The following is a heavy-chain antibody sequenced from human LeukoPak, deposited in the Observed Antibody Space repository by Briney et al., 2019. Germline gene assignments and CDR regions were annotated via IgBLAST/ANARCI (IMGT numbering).Heavy chain of an antibody. CDR3: ARDPYSYGYFDY. CDR2: IWYDGSNK. V-gene: IGHV3-33*01. CDR1: GFTFSNYG. Sequence: GRSLRLSCAASGFTFSNYGMHWVRQAPGKGLEWVAVIWYDGSNKYYADSVKGRFTISRDNSKNTLYLQMNSLRAEDTAVYYCARDPYSYGYFDYWGQGTLVTVSS. D-gene: IGHD5-18*01. J-gene: IGHJ4*02.